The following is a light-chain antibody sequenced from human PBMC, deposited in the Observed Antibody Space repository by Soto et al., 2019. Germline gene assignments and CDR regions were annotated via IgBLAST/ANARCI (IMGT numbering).Light chain of an antibody. V-gene: IGKV1-39*01. J-gene: IGKJ4*01. CDR3: QQSYSTPLT. CDR2: AAS. CDR1: QSINTY. Sequence: DIPMTQSPSSLSASVGDRVTITCRASQSINTYLNWYQQKPGKAPNLLIHAASTLQSGVPSRFSGSGSGTDFTLTINSLQPEDFVIYYCQQSYSTPLTFGGGTKVEIK.